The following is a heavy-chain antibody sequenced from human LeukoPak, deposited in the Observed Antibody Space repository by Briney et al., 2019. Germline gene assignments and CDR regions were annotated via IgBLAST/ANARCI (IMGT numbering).Heavy chain of an antibody. D-gene: IGHD3-16*01. CDR2: IYYSGST. J-gene: IGHJ3*02. V-gene: IGHV4-31*03. CDR3: ANQGITDAFDI. Sequence: SETLSLTCTVSGGSISSGGYYWSCIRQHPGKGLEWIGYIYYSGSTYYNPSLKSRVTISVDTSKNQFSLKLSSVTAADTAVYYCANQGITDAFDIWGQGTMVTVSS. CDR1: GGSISSGGYY.